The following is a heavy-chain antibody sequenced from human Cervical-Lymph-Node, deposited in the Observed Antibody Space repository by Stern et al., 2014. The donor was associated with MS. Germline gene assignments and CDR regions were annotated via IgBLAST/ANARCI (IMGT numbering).Heavy chain of an antibody. D-gene: IGHD2/OR15-2a*01. Sequence: VQLVESGGGLVKPGGSLRLSCAASGFTFSDNFMSWIRLSPGKGLEWLLYMGDSDRTISYADSVKGRFTISRDNAKNSLYLQMNSLRAEDSAVYYCARGGFYAPFDSWGQGTLVTVSS. J-gene: IGHJ4*02. CDR1: GFTFSDNF. V-gene: IGHV3-11*01. CDR3: ARGGFYAPFDS. CDR2: MGDSDRTI.